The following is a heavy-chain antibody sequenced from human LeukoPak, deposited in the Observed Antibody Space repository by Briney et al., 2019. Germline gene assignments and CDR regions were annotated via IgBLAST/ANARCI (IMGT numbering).Heavy chain of an antibody. J-gene: IGHJ5*02. V-gene: IGHV4-34*01. CDR2: IYYSGST. CDR3: ARGAITTWNNWLDP. D-gene: IGHD5-18*01. CDR1: GGSFSGYY. Sequence: SETLSLTCAVYGGSFSGYYWGWIRQPPGKGLEWIGSIYYSGSTYYNPSLKSRVTISVDTSKNQFSLKLSSVTAADTAVYYCARGAITTWNNWLDPWGQGTLVTVSS.